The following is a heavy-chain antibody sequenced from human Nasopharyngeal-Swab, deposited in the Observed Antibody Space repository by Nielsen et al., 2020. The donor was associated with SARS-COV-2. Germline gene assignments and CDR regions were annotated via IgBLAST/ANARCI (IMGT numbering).Heavy chain of an antibody. CDR3: ARTYYDSSGIKDAFDI. Sequence: SETLSLTCTVSGGSISSGGYYWSWIRQHPGKGLEWIGYIYYSGSTYYNPSLKSRVTISVDTSKNQFSLKLSSVTAADTAVYYCARTYYDSSGIKDAFDIWGQGTMVTVSS. D-gene: IGHD3-22*01. CDR2: IYYSGST. J-gene: IGHJ3*02. CDR1: GGSISSGGYY. V-gene: IGHV4-31*03.